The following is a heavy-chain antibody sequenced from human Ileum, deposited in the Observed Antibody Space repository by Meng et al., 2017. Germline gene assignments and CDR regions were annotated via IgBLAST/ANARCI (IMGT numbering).Heavy chain of an antibody. D-gene: IGHD3-3*01. J-gene: IGHJ1*01. Sequence: EVQLAETGGGLVQPGGSLRLSWAASGFTVSYQYMNWVRQAPGKGLEWVSVIDAGGGTNYADSVKGRFTISRDNSKNTLYLQMDSLRAEDTAVYYCVGGFYFQYWGQGTLVTVSS. V-gene: IGHV3-53*02. CDR2: IDAGGGT. CDR3: VGGFYFQY. CDR1: GFTVSYQY.